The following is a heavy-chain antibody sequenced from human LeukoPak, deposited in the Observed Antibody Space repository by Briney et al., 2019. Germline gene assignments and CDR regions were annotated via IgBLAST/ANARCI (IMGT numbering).Heavy chain of an antibody. CDR3: ARQRGYCSSGVCRGWFDP. CDR1: GFTFRNYN. CDR2: ISESSSFI. V-gene: IGHV3-21*01. D-gene: IGHD2-8*01. J-gene: IGHJ5*02. Sequence: GGSLRLSCAASGFTFRNYNMNWVRQAPGKGLEWVSSISESSSFIQYADSLKGRFAISRDNAKNSLYLQMNSLRAEDTAVYYCARQRGYCSSGVCRGWFDPWGQGALVTVSS.